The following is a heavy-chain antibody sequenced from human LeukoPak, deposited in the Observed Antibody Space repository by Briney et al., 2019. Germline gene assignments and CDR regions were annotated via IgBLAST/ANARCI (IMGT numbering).Heavy chain of an antibody. CDR2: INGDGSTT. CDR1: GFTFSTYW. D-gene: IGHD3-10*01. J-gene: IGHJ4*02. Sequence: GGSLRLSCTASGFTFSTYWINWVRHRPGNGLVWVALINGDGSTTTHADSVKGRFTISRDNAKNTAYLQMNSLRDEDTAVYFCARDYAGSPDYWGQGTLVTVSA. CDR3: ARDYAGSPDY. V-gene: IGHV3-74*03.